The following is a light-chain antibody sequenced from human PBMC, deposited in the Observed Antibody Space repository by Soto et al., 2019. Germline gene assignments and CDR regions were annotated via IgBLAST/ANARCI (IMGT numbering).Light chain of an antibody. CDR3: LQDYRFPPWT. Sequence: DIQMTQSPSTLSASVGDRVTITCRASQSVRSWLAWYQQKPGRAPKFLIYDASSLESGVPSRFSGSGSGTDFTLTISSLQPEDFATYYCLQDYRFPPWTFGQGTKVDI. V-gene: IGKV1-5*01. CDR1: QSVRSW. CDR2: DAS. J-gene: IGKJ1*01.